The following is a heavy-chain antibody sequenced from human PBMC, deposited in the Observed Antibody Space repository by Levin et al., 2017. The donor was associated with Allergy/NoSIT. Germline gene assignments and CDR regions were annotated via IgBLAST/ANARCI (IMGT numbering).Heavy chain of an antibody. CDR2: IYSGGST. D-gene: IGHD6-19*01. J-gene: IGHJ3*02. V-gene: IGHV3-53*01. CDR1: GFTVSSNY. CDR3: ARDSGSLAVAGTGNDAFDS. Sequence: PGGSLRLSCAASGFTVSSNYMSWVRQAPGKGLEWVSVIYSGGSTYYADSVKGRFTISRDNSKNTLYLQMNSLRAEDTAVYYCARDSGSLAVAGTGNDAFDSWGQGTMVTVSS.